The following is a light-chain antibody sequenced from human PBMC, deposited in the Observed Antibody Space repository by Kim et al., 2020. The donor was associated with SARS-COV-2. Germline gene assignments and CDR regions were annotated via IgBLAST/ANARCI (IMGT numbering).Light chain of an antibody. CDR3: SSRDSSGNHVV. V-gene: IGLV3-19*01. CDR2: GKN. J-gene: IGLJ2*01. Sequence: ALGQTVRITCQGNSLRSYYASWYQQKPGQAPVLVIYGKNNRPSGIPDLFSGSSSGNTASLTITGAQAEDEADYYCSSRDSSGNHVVFGGGTQLTVL. CDR1: SLRSYY.